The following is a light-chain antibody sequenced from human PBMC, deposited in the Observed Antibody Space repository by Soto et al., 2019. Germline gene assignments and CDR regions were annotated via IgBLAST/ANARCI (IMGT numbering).Light chain of an antibody. CDR2: GAS. CDR1: QSVGSE. V-gene: IGKV3-15*01. CDR3: QQYDKWPPYT. Sequence: EVVMTQSPATLSVSPGERATLSCRASQSVGSELAWYQQKPGQAPRLLIYGASTRSTGIPARFSGSGSGTDFTLTISSLQSEDCAGYYCQQYDKWPPYTFGQWTKLEIK. J-gene: IGKJ2*01.